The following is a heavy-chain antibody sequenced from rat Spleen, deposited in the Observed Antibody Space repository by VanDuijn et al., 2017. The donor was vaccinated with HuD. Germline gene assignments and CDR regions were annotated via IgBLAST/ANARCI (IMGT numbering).Heavy chain of an antibody. Sequence: EVQLVESDGGLVQPGRSLKLSCAASGFTFSSYGMAWVRQAPTKGLEWVATISYDGSSTYYRASVKGRFTISRDNPKSTLYLQMDSLRSEDTATYYCARGRDWFAYWGQGTLVTVSS. CDR2: ISYDGSST. D-gene: IGHD1-11*01. CDR1: GFTFSSYG. V-gene: IGHV5-29*01. CDR3: ARGRDWFAY. J-gene: IGHJ3*01.